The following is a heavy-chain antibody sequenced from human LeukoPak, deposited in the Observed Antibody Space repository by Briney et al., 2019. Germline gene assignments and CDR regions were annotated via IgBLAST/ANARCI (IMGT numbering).Heavy chain of an antibody. V-gene: IGHV4-34*01. J-gene: IGHJ4*02. Sequence: PSETLSLTCAVYGESFSGHYWSWIRQAPGKGLEWIGEVNHSGSTNYNPSLKSRVTISVDTSKNQFSLKLSSVTAADTAVYYCARAAHYYDSSGYYHFDYWGQGTLVTVSS. D-gene: IGHD3-22*01. CDR1: GESFSGHY. CDR2: VNHSGST. CDR3: ARAAHYYDSSGYYHFDY.